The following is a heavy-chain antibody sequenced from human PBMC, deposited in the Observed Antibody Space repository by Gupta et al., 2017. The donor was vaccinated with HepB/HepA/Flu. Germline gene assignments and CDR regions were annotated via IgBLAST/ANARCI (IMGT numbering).Heavy chain of an antibody. J-gene: IGHJ4*02. CDR3: ARGAFAVATFTPFDY. CDR2: INHSGST. Sequence: GKGLEWIGEINHSGSTNYNPSLKSRVTLSVDTSKNQFSLKFSSVTAADTAVYHCARGAFAVATFTPFDYWGQGILVTVSS. D-gene: IGHD5-12*01. V-gene: IGHV4-34*01.